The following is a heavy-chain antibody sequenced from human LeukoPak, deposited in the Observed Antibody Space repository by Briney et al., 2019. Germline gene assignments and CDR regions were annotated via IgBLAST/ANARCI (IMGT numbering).Heavy chain of an antibody. Sequence: GGSLRLSCAASGFTFSSYGMSWVRQAPGKGLEWVSAISGSGGSTYYADSVKGRFTISRDNSKNTLYLQMNSLRAEDTAVYYCASSIAAARPTFWGQGTLVTVSS. CDR3: ASSIAAARPTF. V-gene: IGHV3-23*01. D-gene: IGHD6-13*01. CDR1: GFTFSSYG. CDR2: ISGSGGST. J-gene: IGHJ4*02.